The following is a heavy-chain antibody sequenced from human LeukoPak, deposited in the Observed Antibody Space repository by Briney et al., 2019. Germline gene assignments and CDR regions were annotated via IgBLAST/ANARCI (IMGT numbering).Heavy chain of an antibody. CDR1: GFTFSSYG. J-gene: IGHJ4*02. CDR2: IWYDGSNK. D-gene: IGHD2-15*01. CDR3: ARDLSSPGPHSPHSMTLDY. V-gene: IGHV3-33*08. Sequence: TGGSLRLSCAASGFTFSSYGMHWVRQAPGKGLEWVAVIWYDGSNKYYADSVKGRFTISRDNSKNTLYLQMNSLRAEDTAVYYCARDLSSPGPHSPHSMTLDYWGQGTLVTVSS.